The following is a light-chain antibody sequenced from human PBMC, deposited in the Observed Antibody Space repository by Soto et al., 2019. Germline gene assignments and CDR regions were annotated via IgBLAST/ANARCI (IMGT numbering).Light chain of an antibody. Sequence: QSALTQPASVSGSPGQSIAISCSGTSSDIGTYDYVSWHQQHPGKAPKLMLFDVNHRPSGVSDCFFGSKSGNTASLTISGLQAEDEADYYCSSYTTCSSVIFGGGTQLTVL. J-gene: IGLJ2*01. V-gene: IGLV2-14*03. CDR2: DVN. CDR1: SSDIGTYDY. CDR3: SSYTTCSSVI.